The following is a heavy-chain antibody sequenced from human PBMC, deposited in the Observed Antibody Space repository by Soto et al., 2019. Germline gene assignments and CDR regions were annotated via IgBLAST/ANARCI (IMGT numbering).Heavy chain of an antibody. Sequence: DVRLVESGGGLVQPGKSLRLSCAASEMTFSLFSMSWVRQVPGKRLEWVATIKVDGSEKSYVDSVKGRFTISSDNEKNSLYLEMDDLKADDTSVYYCVRLPLAIEGGHYYYYYMDVWGKGTTVTVSS. D-gene: IGHD2-2*01. CDR3: VRLPLAIEGGHYYYYYMDV. V-gene: IGHV3-7*01. J-gene: IGHJ6*03. CDR1: EMTFSLFS. CDR2: IKVDGSEK.